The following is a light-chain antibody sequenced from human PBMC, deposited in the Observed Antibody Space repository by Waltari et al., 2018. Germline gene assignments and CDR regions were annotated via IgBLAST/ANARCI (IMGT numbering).Light chain of an antibody. Sequence: EIVLTQSQATLSLSPGEGATLSCRASQSVSTYLAWYHQSPGQPPRLLIYDASNRATGIPARFSGSGSETDFTLTISSLEPEDFAVYYCQQRYKWPLTFGGGSKVEI. V-gene: IGKV3-11*01. J-gene: IGKJ4*01. CDR3: QQRYKWPLT. CDR2: DAS. CDR1: QSVSTY.